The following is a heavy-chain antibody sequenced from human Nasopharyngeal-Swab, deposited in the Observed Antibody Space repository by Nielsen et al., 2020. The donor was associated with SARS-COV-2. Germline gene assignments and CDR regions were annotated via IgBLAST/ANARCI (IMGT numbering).Heavy chain of an antibody. CDR1: GFTFSSYW. CDR3: ARGMWFRELSTTFYYYGMDV. D-gene: IGHD3-10*01. J-gene: IGHJ6*02. V-gene: IGHV3-48*04. Sequence: GGSLRLSCAASGFTFSSYWMHWVRHAPGKGLEWVSYISSSGSTIYYADSVKGRFTISRDNAKNSLYLQMNSLRAEDTAVYYCARGMWFRELSTTFYYYGMDVWGQGTTVTVSS. CDR2: ISSSGSTI.